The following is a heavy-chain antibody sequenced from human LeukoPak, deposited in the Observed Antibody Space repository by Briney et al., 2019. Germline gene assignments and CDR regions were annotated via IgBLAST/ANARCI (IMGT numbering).Heavy chain of an antibody. CDR3: ARRRPNTGIVGGDFDY. J-gene: IGHJ4*02. D-gene: IGHD1-26*01. V-gene: IGHV4-61*02. CDR2: IYTSGST. Sequence: SETLSLTCTVSGGSISSGSYYWSWIRQPAGKGLEWIGRIYTSGSTNYNPSLKSRVTISVDTSKNQFSLKLSSVTAADTAVYYCARRRPNTGIVGGDFDYWGQGTLVTVSS. CDR1: GGSISSGSYY.